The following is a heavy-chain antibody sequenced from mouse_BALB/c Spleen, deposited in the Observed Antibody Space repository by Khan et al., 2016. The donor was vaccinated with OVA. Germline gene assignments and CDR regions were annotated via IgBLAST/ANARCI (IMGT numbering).Heavy chain of an antibody. J-gene: IGHJ4*01. CDR1: GYTFKNYG. V-gene: IGHV9-3-1*01. CDR2: INTYTGEP. D-gene: IGHD2-10*01. Sequence: QIQLVQSGPELKKPGETVKISCKASGYTFKNYGMNWVKQSPGKALKWMGWINTYTGEPTYADDFKGRFVFSLDTSASTAYLQINNLKSEDTATYFCARPPYFSYTLDHWGQGTSVTVSS. CDR3: ARPPYFSYTLDH.